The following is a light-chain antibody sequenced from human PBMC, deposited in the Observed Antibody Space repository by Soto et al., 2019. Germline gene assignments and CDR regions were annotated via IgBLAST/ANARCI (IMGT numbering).Light chain of an antibody. V-gene: IGLV2-14*03. CDR2: DVH. CDR1: SSDVGSDNY. Sequence: QSALTQPASVSGSPGQSIAISCTGTSSDVGSDNYVSWYQHHPGRAPKLIIYDVHNRPSGVSNRFSGSKSGNTASLTITGLQAEDEADYYCSSYTTSFTLVFGGGTKLTVL. CDR3: SSYTTSFTLV. J-gene: IGLJ3*02.